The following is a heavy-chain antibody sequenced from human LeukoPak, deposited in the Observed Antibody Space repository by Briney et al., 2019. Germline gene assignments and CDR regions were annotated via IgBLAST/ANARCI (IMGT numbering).Heavy chain of an antibody. J-gene: IGHJ4*02. V-gene: IGHV4-39*01. Sequence: SETLSLTCTVSGGSISSSSYYWGWIRQPPGKGPEWIGSIYYSGSTYYNPSLKSRVTISVDTSKNQFSLKLSSVTAADTAVYHCARQGGSVLHYSDYWGQGTLVTVSS. CDR2: IYYSGST. D-gene: IGHD5-12*01. CDR3: ARQGGSVLHYSDY. CDR1: GGSISSSSYY.